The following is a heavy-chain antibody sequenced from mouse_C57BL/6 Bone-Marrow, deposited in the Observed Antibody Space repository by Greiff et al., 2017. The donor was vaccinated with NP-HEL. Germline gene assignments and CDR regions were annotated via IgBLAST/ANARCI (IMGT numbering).Heavy chain of an antibody. Sequence: QVQLQQPGAELVRPGTSVKLSCKASGYTFTSYWMHWVKQRPGQGLEWIGVIDPSDSYTNYNQKFKGKATLTVDTSSSTAYMQLSSLTSEDSADYYCARATVPYFDDWGQGTTLTVSS. CDR1: GYTFTSYW. CDR3: ARATVPYFDD. D-gene: IGHD1-1*01. V-gene: IGHV1-59*01. CDR2: IDPSDSYT. J-gene: IGHJ2*01.